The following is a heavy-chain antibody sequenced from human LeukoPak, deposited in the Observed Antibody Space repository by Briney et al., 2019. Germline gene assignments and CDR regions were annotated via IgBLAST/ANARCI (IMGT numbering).Heavy chain of an antibody. CDR1: GGSISSSSYY. D-gene: IGHD2-2*01. V-gene: IGHV4-39*07. CDR3: ARDERIVVVPPTNWFDP. CDR2: IYYSGSI. Sequence: SETLSLTCTVSGGSISSSSYYWGWIRQPPGKGLEWIGSIYYSGSIYYNPSLKSRVTISVDTSKNQFSLKLSSVTAADTAVYYCARDERIVVVPPTNWFDPWGQGTLVTVSS. J-gene: IGHJ5*02.